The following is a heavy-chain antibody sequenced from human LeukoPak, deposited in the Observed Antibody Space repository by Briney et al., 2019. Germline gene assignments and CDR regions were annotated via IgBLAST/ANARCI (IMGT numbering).Heavy chain of an antibody. J-gene: IGHJ4*02. CDR3: ARGLLRDGYTYTYSFDY. CDR1: GFTVSTNY. D-gene: IGHD5-18*01. Sequence: GGSQRLSCAASGFTVSTNYMNWVRQAPGKGLEWVSVVYMGGTTYYADSVKGRFTISRDSTNNTIYLQMNNLRAEDTAVYYCARGLLRDGYTYTYSFDYWGQGALVTVSS. CDR2: VYMGGTT. V-gene: IGHV3-66*01.